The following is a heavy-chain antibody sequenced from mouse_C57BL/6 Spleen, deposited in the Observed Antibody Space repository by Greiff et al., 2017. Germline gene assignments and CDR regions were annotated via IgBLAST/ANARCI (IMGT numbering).Heavy chain of an antibody. Sequence: QVTLKVSGPGILQSSQTLSLTCSFSGFSLSTSGMGVSWIRQPSGKGLEWPAHIYWDDDKRSNPSLKRRLTISKDTSRNQVFLKITSVDTADTATYYCARSGYRNYDWYFDVWGTGTTVTVSS. CDR2: IYWDDDK. J-gene: IGHJ1*03. CDR1: GFSLSTSGMG. CDR3: ARSGYRNYDWYFDV. D-gene: IGHD2-1*01. V-gene: IGHV8-12*01.